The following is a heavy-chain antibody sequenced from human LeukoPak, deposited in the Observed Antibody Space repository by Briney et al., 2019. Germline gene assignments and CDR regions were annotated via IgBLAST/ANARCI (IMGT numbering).Heavy chain of an antibody. D-gene: IGHD1-26*01. CDR2: STGTGYST. J-gene: IGHJ3*02. V-gene: IGHV3-23*01. CDR3: ARGLWELPDPLDAFDI. Sequence: PGGSLRLSCAASEFTFSNYAMSWVRQAPGKGLEWVSGSTGTGYSTYYADSVKGRFTISRDNSKNTLYLQMNSLRAEDTAVYYCARGLWELPDPLDAFDIWGQGTMVTVSS. CDR1: EFTFSNYA.